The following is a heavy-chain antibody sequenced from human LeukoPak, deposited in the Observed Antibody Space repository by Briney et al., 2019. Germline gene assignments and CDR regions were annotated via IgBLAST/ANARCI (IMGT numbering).Heavy chain of an antibody. D-gene: IGHD1-26*01. Sequence: SGTLSLTCGVSGGSISSTNWWSWVRQPPGQGLEWIGEISLSGVTNYNPSLKSRVTMSLDRSKNHLSLTLPSVTAADTAVYYCSRESGAFSPFGYWGQGTLVTVSS. CDR3: SRESGAFSPFGY. J-gene: IGHJ4*02. CDR1: GGSISSTNW. V-gene: IGHV4-4*02. CDR2: ISLSGVT.